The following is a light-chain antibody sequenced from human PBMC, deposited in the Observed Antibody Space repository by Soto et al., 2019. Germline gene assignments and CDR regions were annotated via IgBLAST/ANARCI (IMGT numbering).Light chain of an antibody. CDR1: SSNIGSNT. J-gene: IGLJ7*01. CDR3: AAWDDSLKAV. Sequence: QSVLTQPPSASGTPGQRVTISCSGSSSNIGSNTVNWYQQLPGTAPKLLIYSNNQRPSGVPDRFSGSKSGTSASLAISGLQSEDEADYYCAAWDDSLKAVFGGGTQLTVI. V-gene: IGLV1-44*01. CDR2: SNN.